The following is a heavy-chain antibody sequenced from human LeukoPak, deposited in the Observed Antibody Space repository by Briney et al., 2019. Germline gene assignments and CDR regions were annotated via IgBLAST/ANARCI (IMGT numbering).Heavy chain of an antibody. V-gene: IGHV3-11*01. J-gene: IGHJ3*02. Sequence: PGGSLRLSCAASGFTFNNYAMSWVRQAPGKGLEWVSAISGSGSTIYYADSVKGRFTISRDNAKNSLYLQMNSLRAEDTAVYYCARDVEWSRIAAAGTGDAFDIWGQGTMVTVSS. CDR1: GFTFNNYA. CDR2: ISGSGSTI. CDR3: ARDVEWSRIAAAGTGDAFDI. D-gene: IGHD6-13*01.